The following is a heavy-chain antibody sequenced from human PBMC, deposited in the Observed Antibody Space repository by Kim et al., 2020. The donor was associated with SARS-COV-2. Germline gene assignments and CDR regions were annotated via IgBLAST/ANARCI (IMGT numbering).Heavy chain of an antibody. V-gene: IGHV3-74*01. Sequence: GGSLRLSCVVSGFTFSNYWMHWVRQAPGKGLVWVSRIKADGSVTNYADSVKGRFTISRDNAKSTLYLEMNSLKVEDTAVYYCTGGLYGGDYFYWGQGTLVTVSS. CDR2: IKADGSVT. J-gene: IGHJ4*02. CDR1: GFTFSNYW. CDR3: TGGLYGGDYFY. D-gene: IGHD2-21*02.